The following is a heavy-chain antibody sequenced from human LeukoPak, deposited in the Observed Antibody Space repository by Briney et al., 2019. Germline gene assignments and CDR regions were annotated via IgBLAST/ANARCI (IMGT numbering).Heavy chain of an antibody. D-gene: IGHD5-24*01. V-gene: IGHV1-46*01. CDR3: ARDIEVEMATTDFDY. CDR2: INPSGGST. J-gene: IGHJ4*02. Sequence: GASVKVSCKASGYTFTSYYMHWVRQAPGQGLEWMGIINPSGGSTSYARKFQGRVTMTRDTSTSTVYMELSSLRSEDTAVYYCARDIEVEMATTDFDYWGQGTLVTVSS. CDR1: GYTFTSYY.